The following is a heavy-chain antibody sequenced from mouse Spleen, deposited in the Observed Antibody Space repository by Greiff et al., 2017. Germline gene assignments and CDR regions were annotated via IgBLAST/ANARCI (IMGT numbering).Heavy chain of an antibody. Sequence: EVQLQQSGAELVRPGALVKLSCKASGFNIKDYYMHWVKQRPEQGLEWIGWIDPENGNTIYDPKFQGKASITADTSSNTAYLQLSSLTSEDTAVYYCARGGGLYGYEWYFDVWGAGTTVTVSS. CDR2: IDPENGNT. D-gene: IGHD2-2*01. CDR1: GFNIKDYY. V-gene: IGHV14-1*02. CDR3: ARGGGLYGYEWYFDV. J-gene: IGHJ1*01.